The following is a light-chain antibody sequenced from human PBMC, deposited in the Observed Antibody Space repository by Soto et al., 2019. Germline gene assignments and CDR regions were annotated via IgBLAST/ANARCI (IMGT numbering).Light chain of an antibody. CDR2: EVV. V-gene: IGLV2-8*01. CDR3: RSYAGSNTYV. J-gene: IGLJ1*01. CDR1: KHDIGVYDF. Sequence: QSVLTQPPSASGSPGQSVTISCTGTKHDIGVYDFVSWYQHHPGKAPRLIIYEVVQRPSVVPDRFSGYKSGNTASLSVSGRQSADEADYFCRSYAGSNTYVFGSGTKLAVL.